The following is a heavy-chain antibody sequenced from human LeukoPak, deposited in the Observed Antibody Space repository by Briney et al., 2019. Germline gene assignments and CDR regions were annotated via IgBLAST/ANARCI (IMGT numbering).Heavy chain of an antibody. CDR3: AKDREGITGTTFFDI. Sequence: GGTLRLSCAASGFTFSSYGMSWVRQAPGKGLEWVSAISGSGGSTYYADSVKGRFTISRDNSKNTLYLQMNSLRAEDTAVYYCAKDREGITGTTFFDIWGQGTMVTVSS. CDR1: GFTFSSYG. D-gene: IGHD1-20*01. V-gene: IGHV3-23*01. J-gene: IGHJ3*02. CDR2: ISGSGGST.